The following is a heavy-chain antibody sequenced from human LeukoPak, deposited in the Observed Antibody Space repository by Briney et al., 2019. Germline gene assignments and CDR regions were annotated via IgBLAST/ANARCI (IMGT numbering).Heavy chain of an antibody. CDR3: AKDPLDCSTTNSYTNYLGNGFGP. Sequence: GGSLRLSCAASGFTFSSYGMHWVRQAPGKGLEWVAVISYDGSNNFYADSVKGRFTISRDNSKNMMYLQMNSLRPEDTSVYYCAKDPLDCSTTNSYTNYLGNGFGPWGQGTLVTVSS. CDR1: GFTFSSYG. CDR2: ISYDGSNN. J-gene: IGHJ5*02. V-gene: IGHV3-30*18. D-gene: IGHD2-2*02.